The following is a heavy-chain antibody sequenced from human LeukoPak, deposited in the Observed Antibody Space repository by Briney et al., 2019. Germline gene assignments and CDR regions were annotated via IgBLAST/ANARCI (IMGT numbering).Heavy chain of an antibody. CDR3: AKAISEYGGYDHYFDS. CDR1: GFTFSTYA. Sequence: GGSLRLSCTVSGFTFSTYAMSWVRQAPRKGPQWVSSISGSGASTYYADSVKGRFTISSDNSKNTLYLQMSSLRAEDTAAYYCAKAISEYGGYDHYFDSWGQGTLVTVSS. V-gene: IGHV3-23*01. J-gene: IGHJ4*02. D-gene: IGHD5-12*01. CDR2: ISGSGAST.